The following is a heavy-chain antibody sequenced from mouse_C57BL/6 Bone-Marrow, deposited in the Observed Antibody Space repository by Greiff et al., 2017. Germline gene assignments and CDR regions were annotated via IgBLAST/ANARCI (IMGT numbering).Heavy chain of an antibody. V-gene: IGHV1-80*01. CDR3: ARGPPVVPDWYFDV. CDR2: IYPGDGDT. J-gene: IGHJ1*03. D-gene: IGHD1-1*01. CDR1: GYAFSSYW. Sequence: QVQLQQSGAELVKPGASVKISCKASGYAFSSYWMNWVKQRPGKGLEWIGQIYPGDGDTNYNGKFKGKATLTADKSSSTAYMQLSSLTSEDSAVYFCARGPPVVPDWYFDVWGTGTTVTVSS.